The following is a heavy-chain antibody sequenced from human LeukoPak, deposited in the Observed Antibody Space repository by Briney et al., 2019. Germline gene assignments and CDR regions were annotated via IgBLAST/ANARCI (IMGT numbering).Heavy chain of an antibody. CDR2: IKQDGSEK. CDR3: AREGNYYDSSGYFF. V-gene: IGHV3-7*01. D-gene: IGHD3-22*01. CDR1: GFTFSSYW. J-gene: IGHJ4*02. Sequence: GGSLRLSCVASGFTFSSYWMSWVRQAPGKGLEWVANIKQDGSEKYYVDSVKGRFTISRDNAKNSLYLQMNSLRAEDTAVYYCAREGNYYDSSGYFFWGQGTLVTVSS.